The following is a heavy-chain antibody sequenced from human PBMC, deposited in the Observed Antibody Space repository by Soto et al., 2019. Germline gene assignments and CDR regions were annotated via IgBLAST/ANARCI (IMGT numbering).Heavy chain of an antibody. CDR3: ARASALIAAPPILDY. CDR1: GGAISSSKW. V-gene: IGHV4-4*02. Sequence: SETLSLTCAVSGGAISSSKWWSWVRQPPGKGLEWIGAIYQSGSTNYNPSLESRVRMSVDKSRNQFSLKLTSVSAADTAVYFFARASALIAAPPILDYWGQGTLDTVPS. CDR2: IYQSGST. D-gene: IGHD6-25*01. J-gene: IGHJ4*02.